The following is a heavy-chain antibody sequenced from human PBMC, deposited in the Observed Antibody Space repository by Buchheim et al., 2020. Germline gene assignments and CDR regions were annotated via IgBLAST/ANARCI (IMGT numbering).Heavy chain of an antibody. V-gene: IGHV3-74*01. CDR3: ARDPPSSIAALNRGMDV. CDR1: GFTFSSYW. Sequence: EGQLVESGGGLVQPGGSLRLSCAASGFTFSSYWMHWVRQAPGKGLVWVSRINSDGSSTSYADSVKGRFTISSDNAKNTLYLQMNSLRAEDTAVYYCARDPPSSIAALNRGMDVWGQGTT. D-gene: IGHD6-6*01. CDR2: INSDGSST. J-gene: IGHJ6*02.